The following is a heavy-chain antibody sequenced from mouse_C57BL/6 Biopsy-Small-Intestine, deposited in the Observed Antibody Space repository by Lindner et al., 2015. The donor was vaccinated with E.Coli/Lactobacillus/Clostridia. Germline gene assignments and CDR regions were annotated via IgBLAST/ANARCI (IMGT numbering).Heavy chain of an antibody. J-gene: IGHJ2*01. Sequence: SVKVSCKASGYTFSNYGISWVRQAPGQGLEWMGWINTYNGDTNYAQKFQGRVTMTTDTSTSTTFMELRSLRSDDTAVYYCASGCGRDVCYGYFDYWGQGTPVIVSS. V-gene: IGHV1-14*01. CDR2: INTYNGDT. CDR1: GYTFSNYG. CDR3: ASGCGRDVCYGYFDY. D-gene: IGHD2-12*01.